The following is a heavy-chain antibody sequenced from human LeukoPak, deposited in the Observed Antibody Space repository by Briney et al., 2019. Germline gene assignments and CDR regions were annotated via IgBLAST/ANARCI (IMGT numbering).Heavy chain of an antibody. V-gene: IGHV3-7*03. J-gene: IGHJ3*02. CDR2: IKQDGSEI. CDR3: ARGESGIMENSFDI. CDR1: GFTMRNHW. D-gene: IGHD3-16*01. Sequence: TGGSLRLSCAASGFTMRNHWMSWVRQAPGKGLEWVADIKQDGSEIHYVDSVKGRFTISRDNAKNSLYLQMNSLRVEDTAVYSCARGESGIMENSFDIWGQGTLVTVSS.